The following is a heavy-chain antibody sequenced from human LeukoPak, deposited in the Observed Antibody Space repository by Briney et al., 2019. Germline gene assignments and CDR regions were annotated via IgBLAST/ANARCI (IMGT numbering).Heavy chain of an antibody. CDR1: GLTFSTYW. Sequence: GGSLRLSCAASGLTFSTYWMSWVRQAPGKGLEWVAKIKPDVSDKYSVDSVKGRFIISRDNAKSSLYLQMNSLRAEDTAVYFCARPRAGYFFDYWGQGTLVSVSS. CDR3: ARPRAGYFFDY. V-gene: IGHV3-7*05. J-gene: IGHJ4*02. CDR2: IKPDVSDK.